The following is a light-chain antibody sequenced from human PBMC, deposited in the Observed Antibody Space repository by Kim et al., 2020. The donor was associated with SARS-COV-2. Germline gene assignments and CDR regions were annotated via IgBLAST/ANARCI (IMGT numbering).Light chain of an antibody. Sequence: GQIVTISCSRSISHIVSNTVIWFQLLPGTAPKLLIYSYNQRPSEVPSRFSDSKSGTSASLAISGLQSEDEADYYCAAWDDSLNGVVFGGGTQLTVL. CDR2: SYN. CDR3: AAWDDSLNGVV. J-gene: IGLJ2*01. V-gene: IGLV1-44*01. CDR1: ISHIVSNT.